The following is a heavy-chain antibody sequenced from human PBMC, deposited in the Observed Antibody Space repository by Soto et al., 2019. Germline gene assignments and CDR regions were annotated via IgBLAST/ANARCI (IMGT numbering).Heavy chain of an antibody. CDR2: IDWDDDK. J-gene: IGHJ6*02. Sequence: GPPLVNPTKTLTLTCTFDGFALSISGMSESWIRQPPGKALEWLARIDWDDDKYYSTSLKTRLTISKDTSKNQVVLTMTNMDPVDTATYYCARTTGATHYYYYGMDVWGQGTTVTVSS. CDR1: GFALSISGMS. CDR3: ARTTGATHYYYYGMDV. V-gene: IGHV2-70*11. D-gene: IGHD1-26*01.